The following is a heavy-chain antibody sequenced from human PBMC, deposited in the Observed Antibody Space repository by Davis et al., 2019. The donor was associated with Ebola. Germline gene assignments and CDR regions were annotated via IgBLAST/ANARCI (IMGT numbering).Heavy chain of an antibody. CDR3: ASDSRWLVPGTYYYYGMDV. Sequence: MPGGSLRLSCTVSGGSISSYYWSWIRQPPGKGLEWIGYIYYSGSTNYNPSLKSRVTISVDTSKNQFSLKLSSVTAADTAVYYCASDSRWLVPGTYYYYGMDVWGQGTTVTVSS. V-gene: IGHV4-59*01. J-gene: IGHJ6*02. CDR2: IYYSGST. D-gene: IGHD6-19*01. CDR1: GGSISSYY.